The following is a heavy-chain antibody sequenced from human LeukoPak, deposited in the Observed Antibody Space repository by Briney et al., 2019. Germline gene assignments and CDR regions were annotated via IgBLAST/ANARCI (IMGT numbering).Heavy chain of an antibody. V-gene: IGHV1-18*01. CDR1: GYTFTSYG. J-gene: IGHJ4*02. Sequence: ASVKVSRKASGYTFTSYGISWVRRAPGQGLEWMGWISAYNGNTNYAQKLQGRVTMTTDTSTSTAYMELRSLRSDDTAVYYCARRGWYDSSGYRYYYFDYWGQGTLVTVSS. CDR2: ISAYNGNT. D-gene: IGHD3-22*01. CDR3: ARRGWYDSSGYRYYYFDY.